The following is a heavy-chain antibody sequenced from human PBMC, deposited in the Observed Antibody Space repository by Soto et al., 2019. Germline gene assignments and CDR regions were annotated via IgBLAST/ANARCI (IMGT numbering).Heavy chain of an antibody. D-gene: IGHD6-13*01. CDR2: IKTYARGGTT. J-gene: IGHJ1*01. V-gene: IGHV3-15*07. CDR3: ATYPPGISAAEQGPS. CDR1: GFIFSNVW. Sequence: GGSLRLSCAASGFIFSNVWMTWVRQVPGKGLEWVGHIKTYARGGTTDYAAPLKGSVSILRDDAKDTVYLQIDSLTSADTGVYFCATYPPGISAAEQGPSWGPGTQVTVSS.